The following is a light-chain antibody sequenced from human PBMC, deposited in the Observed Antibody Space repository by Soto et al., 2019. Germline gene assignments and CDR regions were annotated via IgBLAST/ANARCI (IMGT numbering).Light chain of an antibody. CDR3: QQSHSIPYT. J-gene: IGKJ2*01. V-gene: IGKV1-39*01. Sequence: DIQMTQSPSSLSASVGDRVTITCRASQTISSYFNWYQQKPGKAPKLLIYAASSLQSGVPSRFSGSGSGTDFTLTISSLQPEDFATYYCQQSHSIPYTFGQGPKLEIK. CDR2: AAS. CDR1: QTISSY.